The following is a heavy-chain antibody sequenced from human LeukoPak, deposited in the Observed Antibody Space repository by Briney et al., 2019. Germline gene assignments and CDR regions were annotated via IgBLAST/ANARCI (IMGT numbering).Heavy chain of an antibody. CDR2: IWSDGSNK. CDR3: ARDFLGATYDILTGYPWYFDY. CDR1: GFIFSSYG. D-gene: IGHD3-9*01. V-gene: IGHV3-33*01. Sequence: GGSLRLSCAPSGFIFSSYGMHWVRQAPGKGLEWVAVIWSDGSNKYHADSVKGRFTISRDNAKNSLYLQMNSLRAEDTAVYYCARDFLGATYDILTGYPWYFDYWGQGTLVTVSS. J-gene: IGHJ4*02.